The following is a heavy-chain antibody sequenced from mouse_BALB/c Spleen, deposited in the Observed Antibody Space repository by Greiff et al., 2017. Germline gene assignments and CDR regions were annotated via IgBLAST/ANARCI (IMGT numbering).Heavy chain of an antibody. CDR2: ISSGGSYT. D-gene: IGHD4-1*01. V-gene: IGHV5-9-3*01. CDR3: ARLTGTPYYFDY. CDR1: GFTFSSYA. Sequence: DVKLVESGGGLVKPGGSLKLSCAASGFTFSSYAMSWVRQTPEKRLEWVATISSGGSYTYYPDSVKGRFTISRDNAKNTLYLQMSSLRSEDTAMYYCARLTGTPYYFDYWGQGTTLTVSS. J-gene: IGHJ2*01.